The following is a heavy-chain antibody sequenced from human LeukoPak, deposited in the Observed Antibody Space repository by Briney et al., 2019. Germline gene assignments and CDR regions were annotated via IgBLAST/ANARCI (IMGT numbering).Heavy chain of an antibody. J-gene: IGHJ4*02. V-gene: IGHV3-33*08. CDR3: ARDGGVRGHYFDY. CDR2: IWYDGSNK. Sequence: GGSLRLSCAASGFTFSSYEMNWVRQAPGKGLEWVAVIWYDGSNKYYADSVKGRFTISRDNSKNTLYLQMNSLRAEDTAVYYCARDGGVRGHYFDYWGQGTLVTVSS. D-gene: IGHD3-10*01. CDR1: GFTFSSYE.